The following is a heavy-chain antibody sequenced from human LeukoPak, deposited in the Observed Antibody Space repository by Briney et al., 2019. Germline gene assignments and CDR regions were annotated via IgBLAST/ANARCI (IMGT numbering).Heavy chain of an antibody. Sequence: GRSLRLSCAAPGFTFSSYGMHWVRQAPGKGLEWVAVIWYDGSNKYYADSVKGRFTISRDNSKNTLYLQMNSLRAEDTAVYYCARDYYYDSSYHFDYWGQGTLVTVSS. CDR2: IWYDGSNK. CDR3: ARDYYYDSSYHFDY. J-gene: IGHJ4*02. CDR1: GFTFSSYG. V-gene: IGHV3-33*01. D-gene: IGHD3-22*01.